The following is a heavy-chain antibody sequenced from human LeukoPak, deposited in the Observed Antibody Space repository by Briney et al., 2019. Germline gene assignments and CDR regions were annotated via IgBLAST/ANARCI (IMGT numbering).Heavy chain of an antibody. CDR2: IDYSGST. J-gene: IGHJ4*02. V-gene: IGHV4-39*07. CDR3: ARDRPLRY. Sequence: SETLSLTCIVSGISISSSSYYWGWIRQPPGKGLEWIGSIDYSGSTYYNPSLKSRVTISVDTSKNEFSLKVSSVTAADTAVYYCARDRPLRYWGQGTLVTVSS. CDR1: GISISSSSYY.